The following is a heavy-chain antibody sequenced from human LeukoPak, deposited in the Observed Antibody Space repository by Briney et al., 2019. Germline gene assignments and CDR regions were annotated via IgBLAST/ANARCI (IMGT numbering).Heavy chain of an antibody. V-gene: IGHV3-30*02. CDR2: IHYDGSNK. Sequence: QPGGSLRLSCAASRFTFSSFAMHWVRQAPGKGLEWVAFIHYDGSNKYYADSVKGRFTISRDNSKNTLYLQMNSLRTEDTAVYYCAKGYSGYEWGAFFDYWGQGTLVTVSS. D-gene: IGHD5-12*01. CDR3: AKGYSGYEWGAFFDY. CDR1: RFTFSSFA. J-gene: IGHJ4*02.